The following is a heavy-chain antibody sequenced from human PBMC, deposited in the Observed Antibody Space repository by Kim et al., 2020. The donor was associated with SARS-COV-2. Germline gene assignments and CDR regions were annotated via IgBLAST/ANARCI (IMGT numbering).Heavy chain of an antibody. CDR3: ARGSERPGPLGWYSSSWYGDY. J-gene: IGHJ4*02. Sequence: GGSLRLSCAGSAFTFSDHYMSWIRQAPGKGLEWVAYISSSGITKYYADSVKGRFTISRDNAKNSLYLQMNNLRAEDTAVYYCARGSERPGPLGWYSSSWYGDYWGQGTLVTVSS. D-gene: IGHD6-13*01. V-gene: IGHV3-11*01. CDR1: AFTFSDHY. CDR2: ISSSGITK.